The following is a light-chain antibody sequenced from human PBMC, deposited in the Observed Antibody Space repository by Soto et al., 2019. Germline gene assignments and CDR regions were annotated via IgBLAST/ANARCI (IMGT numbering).Light chain of an antibody. CDR2: QDS. J-gene: IGLJ2*01. Sequence: YELTQPPSVSVSPGQTASITCSGDKLGDKYACWYQQKPGQSPVLVIYQDSKRPSGIPERFSGSNSGNTATLTISGTQAMDEADYYCQAWDISHVVFGGGTKLTV. CDR3: QAWDISHVV. CDR1: KLGDKY. V-gene: IGLV3-1*01.